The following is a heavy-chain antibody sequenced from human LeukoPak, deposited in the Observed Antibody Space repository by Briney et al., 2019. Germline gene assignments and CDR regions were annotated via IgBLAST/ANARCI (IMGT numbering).Heavy chain of an antibody. CDR1: GYTFTGYY. Sequence: ASVKVSCKASGYTFTGYYMHWVRQAPGQGLEWMGWISAYNGNTNYAQKLQGRVTMTTGTSTSTAYMELRSLRSDDTAVYYCARDHGGGKARPATGWFDPWGQGTLVTVSS. CDR3: ARDHGGGKARPATGWFDP. V-gene: IGHV1-18*04. CDR2: ISAYNGNT. D-gene: IGHD6-6*01. J-gene: IGHJ5*02.